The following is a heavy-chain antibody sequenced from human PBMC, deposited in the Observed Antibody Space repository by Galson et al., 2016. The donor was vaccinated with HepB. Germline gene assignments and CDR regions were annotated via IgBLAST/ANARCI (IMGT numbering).Heavy chain of an antibody. J-gene: IGHJ4*02. CDR3: GAFRGDSSGYGEY. V-gene: IGHV3-74*01. CDR1: GFTFSGYG. D-gene: IGHD5-18*01. Sequence: SLRLSCAASGFTFSGYGMPWVGQAQGKGLVWVSRIRTEGGTANQPDPVKGRLTISREKARNTVYLQMNSLTAEDTAVYYCGAFRGDSSGYGEYWSQGTLVTVSS. CDR2: IRTEGGTA.